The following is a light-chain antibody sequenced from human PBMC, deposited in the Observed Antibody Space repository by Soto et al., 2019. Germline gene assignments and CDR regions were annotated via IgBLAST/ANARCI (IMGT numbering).Light chain of an antibody. Sequence: QSALTQPASVSGSPGQSITISCTGTRSDVGSYNLVSWYQQHPGKAPKLMIYEVSKRPSGVSNRFSGSKSANTASLTISGLQADDEADYYCCSYGGRSTYVFGTGTKLTVL. CDR3: CSYGGRSTYV. J-gene: IGLJ1*01. V-gene: IGLV2-23*02. CDR1: RSDVGSYNL. CDR2: EVS.